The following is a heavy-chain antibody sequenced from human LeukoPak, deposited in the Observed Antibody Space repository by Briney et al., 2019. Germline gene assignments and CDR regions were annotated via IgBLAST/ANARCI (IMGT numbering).Heavy chain of an antibody. CDR2: IKQDGSEK. CDR3: ARFGSTSRTYDY. CDR1: GFTFSSYW. D-gene: IGHD2-2*01. Sequence: PGGSLRLSCAASGFTFSSYWMTWVRQGPGKGLVWGANIKQDGSEKYYADSVKGRFTISRDNAKNSLYLEMNSLRAEDTAMYYCARFGSTSRTYDYWGQGTLVTVSS. J-gene: IGHJ4*02. V-gene: IGHV3-7*05.